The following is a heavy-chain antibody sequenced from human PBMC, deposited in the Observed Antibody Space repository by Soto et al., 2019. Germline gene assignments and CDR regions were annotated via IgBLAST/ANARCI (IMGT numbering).Heavy chain of an antibody. V-gene: IGHV3-33*08. CDR2: IWYDGSNK. CDR3: ARWGPDRGSDY. Sequence: PGGSLRLSCAASGFTFSSYAMHWVRQAPGKGLEWVAVIWYDGSNKYYADSVKGRFTISRDNTKNSLYLQMNSLRVEDTAVYYCARWGPDRGSDYWGQGTLVTVSS. D-gene: IGHD3-16*01. J-gene: IGHJ4*02. CDR1: GFTFSSYA.